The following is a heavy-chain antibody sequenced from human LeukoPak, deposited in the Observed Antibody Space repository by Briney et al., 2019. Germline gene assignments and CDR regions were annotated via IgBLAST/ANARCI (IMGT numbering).Heavy chain of an antibody. Sequence: PGGSLRLSCAASGFTFSSYWMSWVRQAPGKGLEWVANIKQDGSEKYYVDSVKGRFTISRDNAKNSLYLQMNSLRAEDTAVYYXXXXXXXXXXXGTEGVGVDFDYWGQGTLVTVSS. V-gene: IGHV3-7*01. CDR2: IKQDGSEK. J-gene: IGHJ4*02. D-gene: IGHD3-3*01. CDR1: GFTFSSYW. CDR3: XXXXXXXXXXGTEGVGVDFDY.